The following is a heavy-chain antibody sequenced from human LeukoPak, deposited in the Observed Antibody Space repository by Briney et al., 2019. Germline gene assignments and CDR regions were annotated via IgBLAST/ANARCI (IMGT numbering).Heavy chain of an antibody. D-gene: IGHD6-19*01. Sequence: ASVKVSCKASGYXFTSYDIHWARQAPGQGLEWMGWISGYYGNTDSAQNLQGRVTMTRDTSTSTAYMELRSLTSDDTAVYYCARRGPVGGGWGFDYWGQGTLVTVSS. J-gene: IGHJ4*02. CDR2: ISGYYGNT. V-gene: IGHV1-18*04. CDR3: ARRGPVGGGWGFDY. CDR1: GYXFTSYD.